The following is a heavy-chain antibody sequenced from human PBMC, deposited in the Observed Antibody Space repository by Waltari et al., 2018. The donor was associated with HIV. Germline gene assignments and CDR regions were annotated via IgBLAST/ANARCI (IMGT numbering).Heavy chain of an antibody. CDR1: GGTFSSYA. Sequence: QVQLVQSGAEVKKPGSSVKVSCKASGGTFSSYAISWVRQAPGQGLGWMGGIIPIFGTANYAQKFQGRVTITADESTSTAYMELSSLRSEDTAVYYCASNSYSYCTGGVCYSNAFDIWGQGTMVTVSS. J-gene: IGHJ3*02. V-gene: IGHV1-69*01. CDR3: ASNSYSYCTGGVCYSNAFDI. D-gene: IGHD2-8*02. CDR2: IIPIFGTA.